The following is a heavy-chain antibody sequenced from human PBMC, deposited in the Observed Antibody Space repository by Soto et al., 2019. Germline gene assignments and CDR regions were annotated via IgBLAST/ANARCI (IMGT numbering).Heavy chain of an antibody. Sequence: ASVKVSCKASGYTFTSYGISWVRQAPGQGLEWMGWISAYNGNTNYAQKLQGRGTMTTDTSTSTAYMELRSLRSDDTAVYYCARGGSYRIEYYYGMDVWGQGTTVTVSS. CDR1: GYTFTSYG. J-gene: IGHJ6*02. V-gene: IGHV1-18*01. D-gene: IGHD1-26*01. CDR2: ISAYNGNT. CDR3: ARGGSYRIEYYYGMDV.